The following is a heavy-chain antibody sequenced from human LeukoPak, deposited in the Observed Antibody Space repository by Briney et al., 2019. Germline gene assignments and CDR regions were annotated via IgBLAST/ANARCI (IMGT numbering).Heavy chain of an antibody. CDR2: IYYSGST. D-gene: IGHD3-22*01. V-gene: IGHV4-39*01. CDR1: GGSISSSSYY. Sequence: SETLSLTCTVSGGSISSSSYYWGWIRQPPGKGLEWIGSIYYSGSTYYNPSLKSRVTISVDTSKNQFSLKLSSVTAADTAVYYCARREYYYDSSGYYDSLGPGDYWGQGTLVTVSS. CDR3: ARREYYYDSSGYYDSLGPGDY. J-gene: IGHJ4*02.